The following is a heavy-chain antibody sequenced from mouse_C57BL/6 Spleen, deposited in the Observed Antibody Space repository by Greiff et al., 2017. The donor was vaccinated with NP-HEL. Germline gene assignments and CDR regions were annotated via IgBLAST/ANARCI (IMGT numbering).Heavy chain of an antibody. D-gene: IGHD1-1*01. CDR3: ARHEDQGGGYCGRHFDV. Sequence: QVHVKQSGAELAKPGASVKLSCKASGYTFTSYWMHWVKQRPGQGLEWIGYINPSSGYTKYNQKFKDKATLTADKSSSTVYMELSRLTSEDSAVYFCARHEDQGGGYCGRHFDVWGTGTTVTVAS. V-gene: IGHV1-7*01. CDR2: INPSSGYT. CDR1: GYTFTSYW. J-gene: IGHJ1*03.